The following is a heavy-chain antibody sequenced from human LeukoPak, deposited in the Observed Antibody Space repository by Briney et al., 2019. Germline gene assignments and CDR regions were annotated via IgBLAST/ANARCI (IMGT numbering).Heavy chain of an antibody. D-gene: IGHD2-21*01. CDR3: ARGRGSS. CDR2: IVTSSTTT. Sequence: GGSLRLTCAASGFTFTSYVMNWVRQPPGKGLEWISYIVTSSTTTYYADSVKGRFTISRDNAKNSLYLQMNSLRDEDTAIYYCARGRGSSWGQGTLVTVSS. CDR1: GFTFTSYV. J-gene: IGHJ5*02. V-gene: IGHV3-48*02.